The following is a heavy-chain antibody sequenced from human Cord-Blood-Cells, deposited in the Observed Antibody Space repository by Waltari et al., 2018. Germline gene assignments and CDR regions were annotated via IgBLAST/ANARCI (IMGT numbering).Heavy chain of an antibody. CDR3: AMTVTTTDAFDI. CDR1: GGSFSGYY. V-gene: IGHV4-34*01. J-gene: IGHJ3*02. D-gene: IGHD4-17*01. Sequence: QVQLQQWGAGLLKPSETLSLTCAVYGGSFSGYYWSWIRQPPGKGLEWIGEINHSGSTNYSPSLKTRVTISVDTSKNQFCLKLSSVTAADTAVYYCAMTVTTTDAFDIWGQGTMVTVSS. CDR2: INHSGST.